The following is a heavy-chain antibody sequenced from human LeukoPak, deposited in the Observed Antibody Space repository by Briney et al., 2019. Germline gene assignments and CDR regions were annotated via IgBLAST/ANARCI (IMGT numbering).Heavy chain of an antibody. CDR2: ISSNGGST. D-gene: IGHD5-18*01. CDR3: VKSVFGYSYGYGDY. V-gene: IGHV3-64D*06. CDR1: GFTFSSYA. J-gene: IGHJ4*02. Sequence: QTGGSLRLSCSASGFTFSSYAMHWVRQAPGKGLEYVSAISSNGGSTYYADSMKGRFTISRDNSKNTLYLQMSSLRAEDTAVYYCVKSVFGYSYGYGDYWGQGTLVTVSS.